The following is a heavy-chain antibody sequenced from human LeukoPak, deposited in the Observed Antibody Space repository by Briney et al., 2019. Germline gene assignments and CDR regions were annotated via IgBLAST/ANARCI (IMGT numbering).Heavy chain of an antibody. CDR1: GFTFSDHY. V-gene: IGHV3-72*01. Sequence: GGSLRLSCAASGFTFSDHYMDWVRQAPGKGLEWVGRTRNKANSYTTEYAASVKGRFTISRDDSNNSLYLQMNSLKTEDTAVYYCARVWYYDSSGYYGGYFDYWGQGTLVTVSS. J-gene: IGHJ4*02. CDR3: ARVWYYDSSGYYGGYFDY. D-gene: IGHD3-22*01. CDR2: TRNKANSYTT.